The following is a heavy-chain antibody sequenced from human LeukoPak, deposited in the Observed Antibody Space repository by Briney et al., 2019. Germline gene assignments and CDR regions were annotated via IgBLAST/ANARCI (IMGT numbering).Heavy chain of an antibody. J-gene: IGHJ4*02. V-gene: IGHV4-34*01. Sequence: SETLSLTCAVYGGSFSGYYWSWIRQPPGKGLEWIGEINHSGGTNYNPSLKSRVTISVDTSKNQFSLKLSSVTAADTAVYYCARFGYALKIWGQGTLVTVSS. CDR3: ARFGYALKI. CDR2: INHSGGT. D-gene: IGHD3-16*01. CDR1: GGSFSGYY.